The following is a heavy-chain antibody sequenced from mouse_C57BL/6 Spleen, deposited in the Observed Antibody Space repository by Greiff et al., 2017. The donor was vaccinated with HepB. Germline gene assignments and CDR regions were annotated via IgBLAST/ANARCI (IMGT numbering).Heavy chain of an antibody. CDR1: GYTFTSYW. Sequence: VQLQQPGAELVKPGASVKLSCKASGYTFTSYWMQWVKQRPGQGLEWIGEIDPSDSYTNYNQKFKGKATLTVDTSSSTADMQLSSLTSEDSAVYYCARGRWLGAYWGQGTLVTVSA. CDR2: IDPSDSYT. CDR3: ARGRWLGAY. V-gene: IGHV1-50*01. J-gene: IGHJ3*01. D-gene: IGHD2-3*01.